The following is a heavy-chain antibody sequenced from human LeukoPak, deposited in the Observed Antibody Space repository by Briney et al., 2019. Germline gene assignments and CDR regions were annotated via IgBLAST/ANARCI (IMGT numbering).Heavy chain of an antibody. D-gene: IGHD6-19*01. J-gene: IGHJ4*02. CDR3: ARGPPGLGDY. CDR1: GGSISSYY. V-gene: IGHV4-59*01. CDR2: IYYSGST. Sequence: SQTLSLTCTASGGSISSYYWSCNRQPPGKGLEWIGYIYYSGSTNYNPSLKSRVTISVDTSKNQFSLKLSSVTAADTDVYYCARGPPGLGDYWGQGTLVTVSS.